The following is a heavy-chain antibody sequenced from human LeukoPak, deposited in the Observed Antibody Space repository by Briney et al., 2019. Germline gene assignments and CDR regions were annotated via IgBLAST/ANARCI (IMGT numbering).Heavy chain of an antibody. Sequence: GASVTVSRKVSGYTLTELSMHWVRQAAGTGLEWMGGFDPADGETIYAQKFRGRVTMTEDTSTETAYMELSSLRSKDTAVYYCATAKYRSGWYGALAIWGQGTMVTVSS. D-gene: IGHD6-19*01. V-gene: IGHV1-24*01. CDR3: ATAKYRSGWYGALAI. CDR1: GYTLTELS. J-gene: IGHJ3*02. CDR2: FDPADGET.